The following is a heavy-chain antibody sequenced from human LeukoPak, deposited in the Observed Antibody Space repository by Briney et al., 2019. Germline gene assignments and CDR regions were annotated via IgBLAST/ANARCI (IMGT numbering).Heavy chain of an antibody. J-gene: IGHJ4*02. CDR3: ARGLGYYGSGSYYRFDN. D-gene: IGHD3-10*01. V-gene: IGHV6-1*01. CDR1: GDSVSSNSAA. Sequence: SQTLSLTCAISGDSVSSNSAAWNWIRQSPSRGLQWLGRTYYRYKWYNDYAVSVKSRITINPDTSKNQFSLQLNSVTPEDTAVYYCARGLGYYGSGSYYRFDNWGQGTLVTVSS. CDR2: TYYRYKWYN.